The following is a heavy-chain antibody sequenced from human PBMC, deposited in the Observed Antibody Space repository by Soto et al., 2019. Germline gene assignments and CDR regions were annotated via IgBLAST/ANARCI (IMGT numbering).Heavy chain of an antibody. CDR3: AKDSYYYGSGSWSP. V-gene: IGHV3-30*18. J-gene: IGHJ5*02. CDR2: ISYDGSNK. D-gene: IGHD3-10*01. Sequence: QVQLVESGGGVVQPGRSLRLSCAASGFTFSSYGMHWVRQAPGKGLEWVAVISYDGSNKYYADSVKGRFTISTDNSKNPLYLQMNSLRAEDTAVYYCAKDSYYYGSGSWSPWGQGTLVTVSS. CDR1: GFTFSSYG.